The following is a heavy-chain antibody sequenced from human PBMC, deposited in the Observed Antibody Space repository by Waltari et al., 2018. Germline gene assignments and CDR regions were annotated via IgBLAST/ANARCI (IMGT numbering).Heavy chain of an antibody. CDR1: GFIFSNYW. D-gene: IGHD7-27*01. Sequence: EVHLVESGGGSVQPGGSLRLSCTASGFIFSNYWMHWLCQVPGKGLLCVSHSDNSGRDGRIPDYADSVKCRFTISTDNAKNTVYLQMNSLRVEDTAVYYCARDTPGDGIDYWGQGTLVTVSS. V-gene: IGHV3-74*01. CDR3: ARDTPGDGIDY. J-gene: IGHJ4*02. CDR2: SDNSGRDGRIP.